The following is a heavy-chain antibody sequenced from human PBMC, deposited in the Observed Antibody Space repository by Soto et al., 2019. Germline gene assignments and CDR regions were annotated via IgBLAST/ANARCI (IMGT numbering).Heavy chain of an antibody. CDR1: GFTVYDYG. D-gene: IGHD3-22*01. V-gene: IGHV3-20*04. CDR2: INWNGGST. J-gene: IGHJ3*02. CDR3: ARGHGPYYYDSSGYRDAFDI. Sequence: PCGSLGISCASSGFTVYDYGMSWVRQAPGKGLEWVSGINWNGGSTGYADSVKGRFTISRDNAKNSLYLQMNSLRAEDTALYYCARGHGPYYYDSSGYRDAFDIWGQGTMVTVSS.